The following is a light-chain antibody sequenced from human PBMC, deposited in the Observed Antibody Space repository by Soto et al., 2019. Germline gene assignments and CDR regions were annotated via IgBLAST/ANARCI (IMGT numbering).Light chain of an antibody. J-gene: IGKJ5*01. CDR3: QQYVSPPIT. CDR2: GAS. Sequence: EIVLTQSPGTLSLSPGERATLSCRASQSVTSTYLGWYQQKPGQAPSLLIYGASSRATGIPDRFSGSGSGTDFTLTISRLEPEDFAVYYCQQYVSPPITFGQGIRLEIK. CDR1: QSVTSTY. V-gene: IGKV3-20*01.